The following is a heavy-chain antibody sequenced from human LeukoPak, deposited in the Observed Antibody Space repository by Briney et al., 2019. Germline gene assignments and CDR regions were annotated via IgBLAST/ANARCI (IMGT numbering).Heavy chain of an antibody. D-gene: IGHD3-22*01. Sequence: GESLKISCKGSGYGFPSYWIAWVRQMPGKGLAWMGIMYPGDSDTRYSPSFQGQVTISADKSISTAYLQWSSLKASDTAMYYCARGVNYNDRSGYDYWGQGTLVTVSS. CDR2: MYPGDSDT. CDR1: GYGFPSYW. CDR3: ARGVNYNDRSGYDY. V-gene: IGHV5-51*01. J-gene: IGHJ4*02.